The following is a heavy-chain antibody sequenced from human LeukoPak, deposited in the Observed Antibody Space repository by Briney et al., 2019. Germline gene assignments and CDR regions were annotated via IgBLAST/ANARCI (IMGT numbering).Heavy chain of an antibody. J-gene: IGHJ4*02. CDR2: IYYSGTT. CDR1: GGSISSYY. D-gene: IGHD2-15*01. CDR3: ARGGYCSGGSCSNVLDY. Sequence: SETLSLTCTVSGGSISSYYWSWIRQPPGKALEWIGYIYYSGTTNYNPSLKSRVTISVDTSKNQFSLKLSSVTAADTAVYYCARGGYCSGGSCSNVLDYWGQGTLVTVSS. V-gene: IGHV4-59*12.